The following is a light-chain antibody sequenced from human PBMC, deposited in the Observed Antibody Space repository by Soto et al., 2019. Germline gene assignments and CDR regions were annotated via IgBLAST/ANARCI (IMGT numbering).Light chain of an antibody. CDR3: QQFFSSPGT. CDR2: DAS. V-gene: IGKV1-5*01. CDR1: QSVRSW. J-gene: IGKJ1*01. Sequence: DIQMTQSPSTLSASVGDRVTITCRASQSVRSWLAWYQQKPGRAPKFLIYDASSLESGVPSRFSGSGSGTEFTLTISSLQAEDVAVYYCQQFFSSPGTFGQGTKVEIK.